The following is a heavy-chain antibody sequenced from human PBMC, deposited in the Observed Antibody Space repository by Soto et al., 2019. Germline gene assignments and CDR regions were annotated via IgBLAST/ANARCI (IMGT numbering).Heavy chain of an antibody. J-gene: IGHJ4*02. V-gene: IGHV3-9*01. CDR2: ISWNSGSI. CDR1: GFTFDDYA. CDR3: AKDRGLVLSFYFDY. Sequence: EVQLVESGGGLVQPGRSLRLSCAASGFTFDDYAMHWVRQAPGKGLEWVSGISWNSGSIGYAESVKGRFTISRDNANKSLYLQMNSLRAEDTALYYCAKDRGLVLSFYFDYWGQGTLVTVSS. D-gene: IGHD6-19*01.